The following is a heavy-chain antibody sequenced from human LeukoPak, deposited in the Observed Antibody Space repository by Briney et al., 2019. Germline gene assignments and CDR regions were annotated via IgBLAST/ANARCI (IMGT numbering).Heavy chain of an antibody. V-gene: IGHV1-3*01. CDR3: ARDKCSGDYCYSFDY. CDR2: INAGNGDI. CDR1: GYTFTSYV. D-gene: IGHD2-15*01. Sequence: ASVKVSCKASGYTFTSYVMHWVRQAPGQRLEWMGWINAGNGDIKYSRKSQGRVTIIRDTSATTAYMELSSLRSEDTAVYYCARDKCSGDYCYSFDYWGQGTLVTVSS. J-gene: IGHJ4*02.